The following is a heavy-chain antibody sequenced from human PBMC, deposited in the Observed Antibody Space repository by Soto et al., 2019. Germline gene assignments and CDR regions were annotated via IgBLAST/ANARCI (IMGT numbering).Heavy chain of an antibody. Sequence: PSETLSLTCTVSGGSISSCDYYWSWIRQAPGKGLEWMGYVYYTGSTYFNPSLKSRLSMSVDTSKNQFSLRLSSVTAADSAVYFCARVAESLGVYGMDVWGQGTTVTVSS. CDR2: VYYTGST. D-gene: IGHD3-3*01. CDR1: GGSISSCDYY. V-gene: IGHV4-30-4*01. CDR3: ARVAESLGVYGMDV. J-gene: IGHJ6*02.